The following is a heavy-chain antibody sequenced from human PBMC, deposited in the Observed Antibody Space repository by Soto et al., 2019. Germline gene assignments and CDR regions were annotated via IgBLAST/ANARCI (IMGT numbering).Heavy chain of an antibody. J-gene: IGHJ6*02. V-gene: IGHV1-18*01. CDR2: ISAYNGNT. CDR3: ASSFSSSQWRYGMDV. D-gene: IGHD6-6*01. CDR1: GYTFTNYG. Sequence: QVQLVQSGAEVKKPGASVKVSCKASGYTFTNYGISWVRQAPGQGLEWMGRISAYNGNTNYAQKLQGRVTMTTDTCTSTAYMELRSLRSDDTAVYYCASSFSSSQWRYGMDVWGQGTTVTVSS.